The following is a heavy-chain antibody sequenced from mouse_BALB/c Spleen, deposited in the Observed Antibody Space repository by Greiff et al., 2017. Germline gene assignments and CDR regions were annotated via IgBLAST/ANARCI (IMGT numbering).Heavy chain of an antibody. V-gene: IGHV2-9*02. CDR2: IWAGGST. D-gene: IGHD1-1*01. J-gene: IGHJ4*01. CDR3: AREGNYYGSSYVNYAMDY. CDR1: GFSLTSYG. Sequence: VQGVESGPGLVAPSQSLSITCTVSGFSLTSYGVHWVRQPPGKGLEWLGVIWAGGSTNYNSALMSRLSISKDNSKSQVFLKMNSLQTDDTAMYYCAREGNYYGSSYVNYAMDYWGQGTSVTVSS.